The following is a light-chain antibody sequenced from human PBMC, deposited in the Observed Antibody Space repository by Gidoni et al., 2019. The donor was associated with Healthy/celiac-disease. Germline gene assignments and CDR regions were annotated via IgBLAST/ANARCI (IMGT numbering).Light chain of an antibody. J-gene: IGKJ2*01. CDR2: KVS. CDR1: QSLVYSDGNTY. CDR3: MQGTHSYT. Sequence: DVVMTQSPLSLHVISCRSSQSLVYSDGNTYLNWFQQRPGQSPRRLIYKVSNRDSGVTDRFSGSGSGTDFTLKISRVEAEDVGVYYCMQGTHSYTFGQGTKLEIK. V-gene: IGKV2-30*01.